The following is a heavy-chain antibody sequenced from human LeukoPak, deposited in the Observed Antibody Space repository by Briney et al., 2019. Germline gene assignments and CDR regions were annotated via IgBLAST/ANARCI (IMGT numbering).Heavy chain of an antibody. CDR2: ISAYNGNT. D-gene: IGHD4-17*01. V-gene: IGHV1-18*01. CDR1: GYTFTSYG. CDR3: ARDHRVTTSQAFDI. Sequence: ASVKVSCKASGYTFTSYGISWVRQAPGQGLEWMGWISAYNGNTNYAQKLQGRVTMTTDTSTSTAYMELRSLRSDDTAVYYCARDHRVTTSQAFDIWGQGTMVTVSS. J-gene: IGHJ3*02.